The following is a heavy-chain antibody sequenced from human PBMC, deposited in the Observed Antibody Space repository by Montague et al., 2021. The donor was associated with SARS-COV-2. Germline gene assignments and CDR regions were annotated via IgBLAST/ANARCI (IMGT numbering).Heavy chain of an antibody. J-gene: IGHJ6*02. CDR2: IYYSGST. Sequence: SETLSLTCTVSGGSISSSSYYWGWIRQRPGKGLEWIGSIYYSGSTYYNPSLKSPVTISVDTPKNQFSLKLSSVTAADTAVYDCARVGRQQLVRLSGMDVWGQGTTVTVSS. V-gene: IGHV4-39*07. CDR1: GGSISSSSYY. D-gene: IGHD6-13*01. CDR3: ARVGRQQLVRLSGMDV.